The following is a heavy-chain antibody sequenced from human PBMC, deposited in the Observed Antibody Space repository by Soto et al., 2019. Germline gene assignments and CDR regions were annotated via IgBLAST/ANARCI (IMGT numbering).Heavy chain of an antibody. D-gene: IGHD4-17*01. CDR1: GFSLSTSGVG. Sequence: SGPTLVNPTQTLTLTCTFSGFSLSTSGVGVGWIRQPPGKALEWLALIYWDDDKRYSPSLKSRLTITKDTSNNQVVLTMTNMKLVDTSTYYWANSLYGPNEDWFDPWGQGTLVTVSS. V-gene: IGHV2-5*02. CDR3: ANSLYGPNEDWFDP. J-gene: IGHJ5*02. CDR2: IYWDDDK.